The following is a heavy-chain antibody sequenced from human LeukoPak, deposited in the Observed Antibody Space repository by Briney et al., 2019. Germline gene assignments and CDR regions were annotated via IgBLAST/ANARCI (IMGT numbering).Heavy chain of an antibody. V-gene: IGHV3-30*02. J-gene: IGHJ4*02. Sequence: GGSLRLSCAASGFTFSSYGMHWVRQAPGKGLEWVAVIQSDGTDKYYIDSVKGRFTISRDKSKNTLYLQMNSLRVEDSAVYFCARDGTRSSDYWGQGTLVTVSS. D-gene: IGHD4-17*01. CDR2: IQSDGTDK. CDR1: GFTFSSYG. CDR3: ARDGTRSSDY.